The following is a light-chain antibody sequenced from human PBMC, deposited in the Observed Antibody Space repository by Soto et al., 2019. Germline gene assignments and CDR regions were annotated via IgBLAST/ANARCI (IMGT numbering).Light chain of an antibody. CDR1: QSVSNNY. CDR2: GAS. Sequence: EIVLTQSPGTLSLSPGERATLSCRASQSVSNNYLAWYQQKPGQGPRLLIYGASSRATGTPDRFSGSGSGTDFTLTISRLEPEDFAVYYCQQYGSSPKTFGQGTKVDIK. J-gene: IGKJ1*01. V-gene: IGKV3-20*01. CDR3: QQYGSSPKT.